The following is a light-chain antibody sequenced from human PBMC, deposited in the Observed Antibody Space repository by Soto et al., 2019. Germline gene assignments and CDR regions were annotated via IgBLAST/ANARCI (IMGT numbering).Light chain of an antibody. CDR2: DVT. Sequence: QSVLTQAPSASGSPGQSVTISCAGTSNDFGRFNYVSWYQHHPGKAPKLIIYDVTKRPSGVPDRFSGSKSGNTAYLTVSGLQAEDEADYFCSSFVHGTSYVFGTGTKVTVL. J-gene: IGLJ1*01. V-gene: IGLV2-8*01. CDR3: SSFVHGTSYV. CDR1: SNDFGRFNY.